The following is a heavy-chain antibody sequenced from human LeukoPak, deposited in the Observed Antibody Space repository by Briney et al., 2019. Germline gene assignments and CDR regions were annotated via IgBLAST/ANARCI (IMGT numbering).Heavy chain of an antibody. CDR3: ARRGYYDSSGYDY. Sequence: GGSLRLSCAASGFTFSNYAMNWVRQAPGKGLEWVSSISGSSTYIYYADSVKGRFIISRDNAKNSLYLQINSLRAEDTAIYYCARRGYYDSSGYDYWGQGTLVTVSS. CDR2: ISGSSTYI. V-gene: IGHV3-21*01. CDR1: GFTFSNYA. D-gene: IGHD3-22*01. J-gene: IGHJ4*02.